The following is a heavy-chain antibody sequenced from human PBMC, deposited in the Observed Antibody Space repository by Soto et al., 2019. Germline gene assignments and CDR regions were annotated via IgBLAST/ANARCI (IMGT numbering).Heavy chain of an antibody. J-gene: IGHJ3*02. CDR2: ISYDGSNK. V-gene: IGHV3-30*18. D-gene: IGHD3-22*01. CDR1: GFTFSSYG. CDR3: AKGDNMIVVVTTDPFDI. Sequence: PGGSLRLSCAASGFTFSSYGMHWVRQAPGKGLEWVAVISYDGSNKYYADSVKGRFTISRDNSKNTLYLQMNSLRAEDTAVYYCAKGDNMIVVVTTDPFDIWGKGTMVTASS.